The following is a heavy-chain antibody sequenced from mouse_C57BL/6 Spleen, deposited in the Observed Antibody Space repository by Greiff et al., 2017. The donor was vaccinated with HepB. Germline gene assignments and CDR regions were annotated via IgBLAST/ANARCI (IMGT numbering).Heavy chain of an antibody. CDR1: GYTFTDYE. D-gene: IGHD1-1*01. CDR3: TRGEGDYGSSYWYFDV. CDR2: IDPETGGT. J-gene: IGHJ1*03. Sequence: QVHVKQSGAELVRPGASVTLSCKASGYTFTDYEMHWVKQTPVHGLEWIGAIDPETGGTAYNQKFKGKAILTADKSSSTAYMELRSLTSEDSAVYYCTRGEGDYGSSYWYFDVWGTGTTVTVSS. V-gene: IGHV1-15*01.